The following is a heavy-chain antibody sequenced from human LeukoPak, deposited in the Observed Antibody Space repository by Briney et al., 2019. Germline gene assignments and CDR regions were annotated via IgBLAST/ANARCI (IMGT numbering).Heavy chain of an antibody. J-gene: IGHJ5*02. CDR3: AREGNYDILTGYSWFDP. CDR1: GFTFSSYW. Sequence: GGSLRLSCAASGFTFSSYWMSWVRQAPGKGLEWVANIKQDGSEKYYVDSVKGRFTISRDNAKNSLYLQMNSLRAEDTAVYYCAREGNYDILTGYSWFDPWGQGTLVTVSS. CDR2: IKQDGSEK. D-gene: IGHD3-9*01. V-gene: IGHV3-7*01.